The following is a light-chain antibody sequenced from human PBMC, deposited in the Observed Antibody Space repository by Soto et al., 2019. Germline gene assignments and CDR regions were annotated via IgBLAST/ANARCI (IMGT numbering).Light chain of an antibody. CDR3: SSYAGSSNV. CDR2: EVN. Sequence: QSSLPQSPSASGSPGQSVAISCTGTSSDVGGYNYVSWYQQHPGKAPKLMIYEVNKRPSGVPDRFSGSKSGNTASLTVSGLQAEDEADYYCSSYAGSSNVFGTGTNVTVL. CDR1: SSDVGGYNY. V-gene: IGLV2-8*01. J-gene: IGLJ1*01.